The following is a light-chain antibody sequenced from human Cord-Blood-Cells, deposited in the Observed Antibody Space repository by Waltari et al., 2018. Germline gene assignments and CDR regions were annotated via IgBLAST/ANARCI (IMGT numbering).Light chain of an antibody. V-gene: IGLV2-14*01. CDR1: SSDVGGSNY. Sequence: QSALTQPASVSGSPGQSITLSCTGTSSDVGGSNYVSWYQQHPGKAPKLMIYDVSNRPSGVSNRFSGSKSGNTASLTISGLQAEDEADYYCSSYTSSSTLVFGTGTKVTVL. CDR3: SSYTSSSTLV. J-gene: IGLJ1*01. CDR2: DVS.